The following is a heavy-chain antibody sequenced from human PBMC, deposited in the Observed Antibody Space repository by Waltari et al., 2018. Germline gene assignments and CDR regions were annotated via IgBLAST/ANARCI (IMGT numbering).Heavy chain of an antibody. D-gene: IGHD4-17*01. V-gene: IGHV3-7*03. Sequence: EVQLVESGGGLVQPGGSLRLSGAASGFRCGAYWMVWVRQAPGKGLEWVATINEDGSKRYYVDSVKGRFTISRDNGKNSVYVQMNSLRAEDTAVYYCARDPLRRYDYWGQGTLVTVSS. CDR1: GFRCGAYW. CDR3: ARDPLRRYDY. J-gene: IGHJ4*02. CDR2: INEDGSKR.